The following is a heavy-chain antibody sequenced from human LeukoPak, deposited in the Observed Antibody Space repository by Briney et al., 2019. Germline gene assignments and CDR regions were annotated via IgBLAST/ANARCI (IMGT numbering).Heavy chain of an antibody. V-gene: IGHV3-21*01. CDR3: ARGGAWGAFDI. CDR2: ISSSSSYI. Sequence: AGGSLRLSCAASGFTFSSYSMNWVRQAPGKGLEWVSSISSSSSYIYYADSVKGRFTISRDNAKNSLYLQMNSLRAEDTAVYYCARGGAWGAFDIWGQGTMVTVSS. J-gene: IGHJ3*02. D-gene: IGHD3-16*01. CDR1: GFTFSSYS.